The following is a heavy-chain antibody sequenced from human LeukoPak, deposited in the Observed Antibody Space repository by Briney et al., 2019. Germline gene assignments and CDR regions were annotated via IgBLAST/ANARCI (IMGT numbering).Heavy chain of an antibody. J-gene: IGHJ6*03. CDR2: IYTSGST. Sequence: PSETLSLTCTVSGGSISSGSYYWSWIRQPAGKGLEWIGRIYTSGSTNYNPSLKSRVTISVDTSKNQFSLKLSSVTAADTAVYYCARGRRETYLSSIAARQPHANMDVWGKGTTVTVSS. V-gene: IGHV4-61*02. D-gene: IGHD6-6*01. CDR3: ARGRRETYLSSIAARQPHANMDV. CDR1: GGSISSGSYY.